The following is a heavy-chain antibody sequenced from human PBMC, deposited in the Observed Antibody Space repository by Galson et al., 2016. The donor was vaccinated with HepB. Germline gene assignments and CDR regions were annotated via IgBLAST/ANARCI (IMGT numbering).Heavy chain of an antibody. D-gene: IGHD2-21*02. CDR2: ISYDGSRK. J-gene: IGHJ4*02. V-gene: IGHV3-30*18. Sequence: SLRLSCAASGFTFSRSGMLWVPQAPGTGLQWVALISYDGSRKYYADAVKGRFTIPRDNSKNTLSLQMSSVRAEDTAVYYCAKEGEAYCGTDCSLDYWGQGTLITVSS. CDR3: AKEGEAYCGTDCSLDY. CDR1: GFTFSRSG.